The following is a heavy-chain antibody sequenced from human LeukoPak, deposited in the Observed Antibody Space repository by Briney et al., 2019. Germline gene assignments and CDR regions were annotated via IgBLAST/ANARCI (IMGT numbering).Heavy chain of an antibody. J-gene: IGHJ3*02. CDR2: IIPIFGTA. CDR3: ARDLGPGYSSGMYNAFDI. Sequence: GASVKVSCKASGYTFTSYYMHWVRQAPGQGLEWMGGIIPIFGTANYAQKFQGRVTITADESTSTAYMELSSLRSEDTAVYYCARDLGPGYSSGMYNAFDIWGQGTMVTVSS. CDR1: GYTFTSYY. D-gene: IGHD6-19*01. V-gene: IGHV1-69*13.